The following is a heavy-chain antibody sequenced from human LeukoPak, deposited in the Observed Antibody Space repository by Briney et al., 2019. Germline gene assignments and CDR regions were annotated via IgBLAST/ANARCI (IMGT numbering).Heavy chain of an antibody. CDR2: TNHSGST. J-gene: IGHJ4*02. D-gene: IGHD3-3*01. V-gene: IGHV4-34*01. CDR3: ARGRGYYFSASLNDY. Sequence: TSETLSLTCAVYGGSFSGYYWSWIRQPPGKGLEWIGETNHSGSTNYNPSLKSRVTISVDTSKNQFSLKLSSVTAADTAMYYCARGRGYYFSASLNDYWGQGTLVTVSS. CDR1: GGSFSGYY.